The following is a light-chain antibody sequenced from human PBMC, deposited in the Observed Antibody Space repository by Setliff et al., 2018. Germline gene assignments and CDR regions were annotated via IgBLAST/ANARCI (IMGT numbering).Light chain of an antibody. V-gene: IGLV2-14*03. CDR1: SSDIGGYRY. J-gene: IGLJ1*01. CDR3: SSYRSGDTGVVGTGTRV. Sequence: QSALTQPASVSGSPGQSITISCTGTSSDIGGYRYVSWYQQHPGKAPKLMIYDVNNRPSGVSNRFSGSKSGNTASLTISGLQADDEADYFCSSYRSGDTGVVGTGTRVFGTGTKVTVL. CDR2: DVN.